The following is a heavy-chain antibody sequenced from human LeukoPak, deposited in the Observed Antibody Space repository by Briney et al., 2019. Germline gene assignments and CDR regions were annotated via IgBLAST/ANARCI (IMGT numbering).Heavy chain of an antibody. Sequence: GGSLRLSCAASGFTFADYAMHWVRQAPGKGLEWVSFISWNGGSIGYADSVKGRFTISRDNAKNSLYLQMNSLRPEDTALYYCAKDMSGGRLGYFDAWGQGVLVTVSS. D-gene: IGHD1-26*01. CDR1: GFTFADYA. V-gene: IGHV3-9*01. J-gene: IGHJ4*02. CDR2: ISWNGGSI. CDR3: AKDMSGGRLGYFDA.